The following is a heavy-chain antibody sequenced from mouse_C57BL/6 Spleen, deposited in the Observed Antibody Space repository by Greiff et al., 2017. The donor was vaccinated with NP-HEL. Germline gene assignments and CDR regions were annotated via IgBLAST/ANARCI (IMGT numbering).Heavy chain of an antibody. Sequence: QVQLQQPGAELVKPGASVKLSCKASGYTFTSYWMHWVKQRPGQGLEWIGMIHPNSGSTNYNEKFKSKATLTVDKSSSTAYMQLSSLTSEDSAVYYCARPFSTTVVARYFDVWGTETTVTVSS. J-gene: IGHJ1*03. D-gene: IGHD1-1*01. CDR1: GYTFTSYW. V-gene: IGHV1-64*01. CDR2: IHPNSGST. CDR3: ARPFSTTVVARYFDV.